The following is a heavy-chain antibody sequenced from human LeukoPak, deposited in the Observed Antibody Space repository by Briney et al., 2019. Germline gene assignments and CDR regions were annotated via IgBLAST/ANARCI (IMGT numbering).Heavy chain of an antibody. D-gene: IGHD1-14*01. CDR2: ISPSGTDI. J-gene: IGHJ4*02. V-gene: IGHV3-11*01. CDR1: GFTFSDTY. Sequence: GGSLRLSCAVSGFTFSDTYMTWIRQAPGRGLESLSYISPSGTDISYADSVKGRFSISRDNAKNSLYLQMNSLRVEDTAVYYCTRDPRNLDYWGQGTLVTVSS. CDR3: TRDPRNLDY.